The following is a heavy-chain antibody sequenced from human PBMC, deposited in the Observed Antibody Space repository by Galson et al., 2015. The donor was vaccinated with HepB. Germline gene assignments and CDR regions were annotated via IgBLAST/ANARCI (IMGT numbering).Heavy chain of an antibody. Sequence: SLRLSCAASGFTFSHHGMHWVRQAPGKGLEWVSVIWFDGTNEDYADSVKGRFTISRDNNKNTVYLQMNSLRAEDTAVYYCARGNYGGNYYYYYMDVWGKGTTVTVSS. CDR1: GFTFSHHG. V-gene: IGHV3-33*01. CDR3: ARGNYGGNYYYYYMDV. J-gene: IGHJ6*03. D-gene: IGHD4-23*01. CDR2: IWFDGTNE.